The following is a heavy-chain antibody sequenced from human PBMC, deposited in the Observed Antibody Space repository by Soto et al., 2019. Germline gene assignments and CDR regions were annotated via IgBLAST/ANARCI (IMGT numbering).Heavy chain of an antibody. V-gene: IGHV4-39*01. Sequence: SETLSLTCTFSGDSISSSSYYWGWIRQPPGKGLEWIGSIYYSGSTHYNPSLKSRVTISVDTSKNQFSLKLTSVTAADTAVYFCARPGGYDYAFDIWGQGTMVTVSS. CDR1: GDSISSSSYY. CDR2: IYYSGST. D-gene: IGHD5-12*01. J-gene: IGHJ3*02. CDR3: ARPGGYDYAFDI.